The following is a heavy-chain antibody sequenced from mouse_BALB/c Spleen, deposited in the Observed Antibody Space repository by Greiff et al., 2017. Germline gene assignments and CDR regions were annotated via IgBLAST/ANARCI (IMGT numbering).Heavy chain of an antibody. CDR3: ARVWEEFYAMDY. J-gene: IGHJ4*01. CDR1: GFSLTSYG. D-gene: IGHD4-1*01. V-gene: IGHV2-9*02. Sequence: VHLVESGPGLVAPSQSLSITCTVSGFSLTSYGVHWVRQPPGKGLEWLGVIWAGGSTNYNSALMSRLSISKDNSKSQVFLKMNSLQTDDTAMYYCARVWEEFYAMDYWGQGTSVTVSS. CDR2: IWAGGST.